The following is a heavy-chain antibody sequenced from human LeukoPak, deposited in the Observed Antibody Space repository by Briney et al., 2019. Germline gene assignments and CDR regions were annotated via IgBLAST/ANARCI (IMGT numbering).Heavy chain of an antibody. D-gene: IGHD3-10*01. CDR2: IRYDGSNK. V-gene: IGHV3-30*02. Sequence: GGSLRLSCAASGFTFSSYGMHWVRQAPGKGLEWVAFIRYDGSNKYYADSVKGRFTISRDNSKNTLYLQMDSLRAEDTAVYSCAKDSGPNYGSGSHFDYWGQGTLVTVSS. J-gene: IGHJ4*02. CDR1: GFTFSSYG. CDR3: AKDSGPNYGSGSHFDY.